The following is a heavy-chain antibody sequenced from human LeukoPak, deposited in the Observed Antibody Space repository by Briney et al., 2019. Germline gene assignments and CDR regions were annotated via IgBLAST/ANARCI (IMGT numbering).Heavy chain of an antibody. CDR2: IYSGGAT. CDR3: ARDPRG. J-gene: IGHJ4*02. Sequence: PGGSLRLSCAASGFDVGRNYMTWVRQAPGKGLEWVSFIYSGGATYYADSVKDRFTISRDNSKNTLYLQMNSLRVEDTAVYYCARDPRGWGQGTLVTVSS. D-gene: IGHD3-10*01. V-gene: IGHV3-53*05. CDR1: GFDVGRNY.